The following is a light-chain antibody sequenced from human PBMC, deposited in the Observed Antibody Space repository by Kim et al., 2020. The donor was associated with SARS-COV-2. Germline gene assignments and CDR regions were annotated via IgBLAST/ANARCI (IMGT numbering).Light chain of an antibody. CDR3: QQYYSTPLT. Sequence: ATINCKSSQSVLYSSNNKNYLAWYQQKHGPPPKLLIYWASTRESGVPDRFIGSGSGTDFTLTISSLQAEDVAVYYCQQYYSTPLTFGGGTKVDI. J-gene: IGKJ4*01. CDR1: QSVLYSSNNKNY. CDR2: WAS. V-gene: IGKV4-1*01.